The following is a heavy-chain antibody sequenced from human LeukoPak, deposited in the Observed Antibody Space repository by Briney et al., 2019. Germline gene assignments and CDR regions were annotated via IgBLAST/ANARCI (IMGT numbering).Heavy chain of an antibody. J-gene: IGHJ4*02. CDR3: ARDLGYYESSGYYHYFDY. CDR2: ISSSGSAT. Sequence: GGSLRLSCAASGFLFSDYYMTWIRQAPGKGLEWLSYISSSGSATDYADSVKGRFTISRDNAKNSLYLQMSCLRAEDTAVYYCARDLGYYESSGYYHYFDYWGQGTLVTVSS. V-gene: IGHV3-11*01. D-gene: IGHD3-22*01. CDR1: GFLFSDYY.